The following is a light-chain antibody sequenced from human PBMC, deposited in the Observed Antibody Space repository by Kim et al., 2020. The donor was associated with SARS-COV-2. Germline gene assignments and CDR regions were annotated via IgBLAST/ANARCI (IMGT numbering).Light chain of an antibody. Sequence: QSALTQPRSVSGSPRQSVTISCTGTSSDVGGYNYVSWYQQHPGKAPKLMIYDVSKRPSGVPDRFSGSKSGNTASLTISGLQAEDEADYYCCSYAGSYTFGVFGGGTQLTVL. J-gene: IGLJ2*01. CDR1: SSDVGGYNY. V-gene: IGLV2-11*01. CDR3: CSYAGSYTFGV. CDR2: DVS.